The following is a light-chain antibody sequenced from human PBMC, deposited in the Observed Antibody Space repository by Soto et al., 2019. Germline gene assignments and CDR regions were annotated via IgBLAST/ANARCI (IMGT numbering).Light chain of an antibody. CDR3: LQDFNYPLT. V-gene: IGKV3-11*01. CDR2: GAS. Sequence: EIVLTQSPATLSLSPGERATLSCRASQSVSSYLAWYQQKPGQAPRLLFFGASNRATGIPDRFSGSGSGTDFTLTISSLQPEDSATYYCLQDFNYPLTFGGGTKVDIK. J-gene: IGKJ4*01. CDR1: QSVSSY.